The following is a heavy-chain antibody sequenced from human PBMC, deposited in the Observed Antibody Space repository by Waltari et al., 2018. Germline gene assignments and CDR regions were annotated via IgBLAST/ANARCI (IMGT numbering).Heavy chain of an antibody. CDR3: ARGGIPLDY. CDR1: GGTFTTTW. Sequence: EVQLVESGGGLVKPGGSLRLSCTVSGGTFTTTWMTWVRQAPGRGRGWVARRKSKNEGGAADLSASVRGRFSISRDDSGSKLYLQMDSLRVEDTAVYYCARGGIPLDYGGQGASVTVSP. J-gene: IGHJ4*02. D-gene: IGHD3-16*01. CDR2: RKSKNEGGAA. V-gene: IGHV3-15*01.